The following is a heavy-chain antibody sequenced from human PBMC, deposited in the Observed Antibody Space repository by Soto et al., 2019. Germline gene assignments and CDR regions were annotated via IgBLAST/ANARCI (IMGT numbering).Heavy chain of an antibody. Sequence: ASVKVSCKASGYTFTRYGISWVRQAPGQGLEWMGWISAYNGNTNYAQKLQGRVTMTTDTSTSTAYMELRSLRSDDTAVYYCAKSPIVGRKEAYYYYYMDVWGKGTTVTVSS. CDR1: GYTFTRYG. V-gene: IGHV1-18*01. CDR3: AKSPIVGRKEAYYYYYMDV. D-gene: IGHD2-15*01. J-gene: IGHJ6*03. CDR2: ISAYNGNT.